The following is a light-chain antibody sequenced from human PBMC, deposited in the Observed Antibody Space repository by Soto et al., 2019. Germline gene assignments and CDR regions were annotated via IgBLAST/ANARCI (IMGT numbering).Light chain of an antibody. CDR3: QQYGSSPTWT. V-gene: IGKV3-20*01. J-gene: IGKJ1*01. CDR1: QSVSSSY. Sequence: EIVLTQSPGTLSLSPGERATLSCRASQSVSSSYLAWYQQKPGQAPRLLIYGASSRATGIPDRFSGSGSGTDFTLTSSRLEPEDCAVYYCQQYGSSPTWTFGQGTKVEIK. CDR2: GAS.